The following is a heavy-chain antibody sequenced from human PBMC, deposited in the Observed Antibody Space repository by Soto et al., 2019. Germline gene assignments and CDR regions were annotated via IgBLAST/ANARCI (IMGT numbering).Heavy chain of an antibody. CDR1: GFTFSGSA. CDR3: TTGGAARTYNWFDP. CDR2: LRSKANSYAT. J-gene: IGHJ5*02. V-gene: IGHV3-73*02. D-gene: IGHD6-6*01. Sequence: EVQLVESGGGLVQPGGSLKLSCAASGFTFSGSAMHWVRQASGKVLEWVGRLRSKANSYATAYDASVKGRFTISRDDSKYTAYLQMNSLKTEDTAVYYCTTGGAARTYNWFDPWGQGTLVTVSS.